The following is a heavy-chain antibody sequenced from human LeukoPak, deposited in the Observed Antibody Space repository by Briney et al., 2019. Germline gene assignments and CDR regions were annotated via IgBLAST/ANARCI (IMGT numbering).Heavy chain of an antibody. V-gene: IGHV4-38-2*02. CDR1: SYSISSNSY. CDR2: IYHSGST. CDR3: ARDPEAIDY. J-gene: IGHJ4*02. Sequence: PSETLSLTFTVSSYSISSNSYWDWIRQPPGKGLEWIGSIYHSGSTYYNPSLKSRVTISVDTSKNHFSLKLSAVTAADTAVYYCARDPEAIDYWGQGTLVTVSS.